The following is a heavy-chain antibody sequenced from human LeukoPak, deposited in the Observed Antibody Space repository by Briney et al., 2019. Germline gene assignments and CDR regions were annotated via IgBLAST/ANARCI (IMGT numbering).Heavy chain of an antibody. CDR2: ISTSGGST. D-gene: IGHD7-27*01. J-gene: IGHJ4*02. CDR1: GFTFSGHA. V-gene: IGHV3-23*01. CDR3: AKDRPGEAWFDY. Sequence: GGSLRLSCAPSGFTFSGHAMSWVRQAPGKGLEWVSGISTSGGSTYYGNSVKGRFAISRDNSKNMVYLQMNSLRAEDTAVYYCAKDRPGEAWFDYWGQGTLVTVSS.